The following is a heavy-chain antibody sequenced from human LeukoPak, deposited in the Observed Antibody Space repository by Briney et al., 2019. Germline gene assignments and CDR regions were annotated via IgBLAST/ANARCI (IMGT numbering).Heavy chain of an antibody. CDR3: ARALTTLPYSYYYGMDV. Sequence: SQTLYLTCTVSGGSISSGGYYWGWIRQHPGKGLEWFRYIYYSGSTYYNPSLKSGVTISADTSKNQFSLRLSCVTAADTAVYYCARALTTLPYSYYYGMDVWGQGTTVTVSS. V-gene: IGHV4-31*03. J-gene: IGHJ6*02. D-gene: IGHD4-17*01. CDR2: IYYSGST. CDR1: GGSISSGGYY.